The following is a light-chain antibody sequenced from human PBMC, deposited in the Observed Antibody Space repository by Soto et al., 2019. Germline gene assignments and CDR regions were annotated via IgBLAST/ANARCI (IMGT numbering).Light chain of an antibody. CDR1: QSVRNN. Sequence: EIVMTQSPATLSVSPGERATLSCRASQSVRNNLAWYQQKPGQAPRLLIYDASTRATGIPARFSGSGSGTEFTLTITSLQSEDVAIYSCQQYNNWPPLYTFGQGTKLEIK. CDR3: QQYNNWPPLYT. CDR2: DAS. V-gene: IGKV3-15*01. J-gene: IGKJ2*01.